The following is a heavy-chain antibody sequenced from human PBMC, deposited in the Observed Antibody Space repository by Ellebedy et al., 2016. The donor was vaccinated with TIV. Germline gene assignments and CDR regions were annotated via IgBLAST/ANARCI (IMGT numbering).Heavy chain of an antibody. J-gene: IGHJ4*02. CDR3: AREFGSGSYPRLDY. CDR2: ISSSSSYI. CDR1: GFTFSSYS. V-gene: IGHV3-21*01. Sequence: GESLKISXAASGFTFSSYSMNWVRQAPGKGLEWVSSISSSSSYIYYADSVKGRFTISRDNAKNSLYLQMNTLRAEDTAVYYCAREFGSGSYPRLDYWGQGTLVTVSS. D-gene: IGHD3-10*01.